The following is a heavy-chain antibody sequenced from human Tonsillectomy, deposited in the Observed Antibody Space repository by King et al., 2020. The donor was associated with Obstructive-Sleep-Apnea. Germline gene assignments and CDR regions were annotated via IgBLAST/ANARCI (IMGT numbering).Heavy chain of an antibody. Sequence: VQLVESGGGLVQPGGSLRLSCTASGFSFSNYAVHWVRQAPGKGLEWVSSISNGGGTIYYANPVKGRFVISRDNSKNMLYLQMNSLRAEDTAVYYCAIAPMRSTLVVVFAAWGQGTFVTVSS. J-gene: IGHJ5*02. CDR2: ISNGGGTI. CDR3: AIAPMRSTLVVVFAA. V-gene: IGHV3-23*04. CDR1: GFSFSNYA. D-gene: IGHD3-22*01.